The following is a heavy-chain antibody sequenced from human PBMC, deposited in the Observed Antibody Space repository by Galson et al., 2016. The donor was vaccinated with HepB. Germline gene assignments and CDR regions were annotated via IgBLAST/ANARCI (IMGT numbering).Heavy chain of an antibody. CDR2: INHNGNT. CDR1: GGSLSAYF. J-gene: IGHJ6*02. D-gene: IGHD6-13*01. V-gene: IGHV4-34*01. Sequence: SETLSLTCAVYGGSLSAYFWSWIRQSPGKGLEWIGEINHNGNTNYNPSPKSRVTISVGTSRNQFSLQLSSVTAADTAVYYCVNRGSSDSWRIDFWGQGTTVTVSS. CDR3: VNRGSSDSWRIDF.